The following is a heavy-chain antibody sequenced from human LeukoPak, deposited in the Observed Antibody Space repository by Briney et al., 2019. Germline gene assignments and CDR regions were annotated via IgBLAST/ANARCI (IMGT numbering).Heavy chain of an antibody. CDR1: GFTFSNYG. CDR3: ARGGAARPDF. Sequence: PGGSLRLSCAASGFTFSNYGMNWVRQAPGKGLEWVAYISNNGRNINYADSVRGRFTISGDNAKNSLYLQMNSLRVEDRAVYYCARGGAARPDFWGQGTLVTVSA. J-gene: IGHJ4*02. CDR2: ISNNGRNI. V-gene: IGHV3-48*04. D-gene: IGHD6-6*01.